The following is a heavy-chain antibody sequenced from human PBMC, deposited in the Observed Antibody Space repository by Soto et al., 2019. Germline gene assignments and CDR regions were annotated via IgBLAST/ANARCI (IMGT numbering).Heavy chain of an antibody. CDR2: ISSSGSTI. D-gene: IGHD6-13*01. J-gene: IGHJ4*02. CDR1: EINISSYC. V-gene: IGHV3-48*03. Sequence: CTSGEINISSYCMNRVRKTQGKGLGWVSYISSSGSTIYYADSVKGRFTISRDNAKNSLYLQMNSLRAEDTAVYYFARLPLAAAGITELDYCVQG. CDR3: ARLPLAAAGITELDY.